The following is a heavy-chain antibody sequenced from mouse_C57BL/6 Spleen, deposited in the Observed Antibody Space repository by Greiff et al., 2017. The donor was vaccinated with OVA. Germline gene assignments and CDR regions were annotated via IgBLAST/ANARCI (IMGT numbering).Heavy chain of an antibody. V-gene: IGHV1-9*01. CDR3: ARPSYGNYALYWYFDV. J-gene: IGHJ1*03. CDR2: ILPGSGST. Sequence: QVQLKQSGAELMKPGASVKLSCKATGYTFTGYWIEWVKQRPGHGLEWIGEILPGSGSTNYNEKFKGKATFTADTSSNTAYMQLSSLTTEDSAIYYCARPSYGNYALYWYFDVWGTGTTVTVSS. CDR1: GYTFTGYW. D-gene: IGHD2-1*01.